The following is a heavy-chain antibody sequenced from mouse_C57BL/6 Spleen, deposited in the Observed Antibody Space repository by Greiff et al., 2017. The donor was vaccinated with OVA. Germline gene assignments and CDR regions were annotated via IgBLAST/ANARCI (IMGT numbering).Heavy chain of an antibody. CDR1: GYTFTDYY. CDR2: INPNNGGT. D-gene: IGHD2-4*01. J-gene: IGHJ4*01. CDR3: APYDYDWGKGYYYAMDY. V-gene: IGHV1-26*01. Sequence: EVQLQQSGPELVKPGASVKISCKASGYTFTDYYMNWVKQSHGKSLEWIGDINPNNGGTSYNQKFKGKATLTVDKSSSTAYMELRSLTSEGSAVYYCAPYDYDWGKGYYYAMDYWGQGTSVTVSS.